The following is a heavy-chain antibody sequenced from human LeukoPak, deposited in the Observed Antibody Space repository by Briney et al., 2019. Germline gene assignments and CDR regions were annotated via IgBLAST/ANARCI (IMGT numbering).Heavy chain of an antibody. CDR3: ARGAGSYPDAFDI. J-gene: IGHJ3*02. CDR2: IYYSGST. Sequence: SETLSLTCTVAVGSIRSYYWSWIRQPPGKGLEWIGYIYYSGSTNYNPSLKSRVTISVDTSKNQFSLKLSSVTAADTAVYYCARGAGSYPDAFDIWGQGTMVTVSS. V-gene: IGHV4-59*01. CDR1: VGSIRSYY. D-gene: IGHD1-26*01.